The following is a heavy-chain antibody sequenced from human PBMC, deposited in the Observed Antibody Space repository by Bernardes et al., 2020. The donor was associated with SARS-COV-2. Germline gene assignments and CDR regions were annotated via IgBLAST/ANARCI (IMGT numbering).Heavy chain of an antibody. CDR1: GGSISSGGYY. CDR2: IYYSGST. Sequence: SETLSLTCTVSGGSISSGGYYWSWIRQHPGKGLEWIGYIYYSGSTYYNPSLKSRVTISVDTSKNQFSLKLSSVTAADTAVYYCARGGNILLWFGEPRNYFDYWGQGTLVTVSS. D-gene: IGHD3-10*01. CDR3: ARGGNILLWFGEPRNYFDY. J-gene: IGHJ4*02. V-gene: IGHV4-31*03.